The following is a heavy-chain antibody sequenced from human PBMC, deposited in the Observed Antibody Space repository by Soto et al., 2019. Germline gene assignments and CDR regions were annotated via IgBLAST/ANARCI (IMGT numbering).Heavy chain of an antibody. CDR1: GYIFTAYS. CDR2: VNPSGGSA. V-gene: IGHV1-46*01. J-gene: IGHJ1*01. Sequence: ASVKVSCKTSGYIFTAYSMHWVRQAPGQGLEWMGVVNPSGGSAHYAQSFEGRVTLTRDTSTSTLYMELSSLRSEDTAVYYCAREENCRGGTCYSEYFHHWGQGTLVTVSS. D-gene: IGHD2-15*01. CDR3: AREENCRGGTCYSEYFHH.